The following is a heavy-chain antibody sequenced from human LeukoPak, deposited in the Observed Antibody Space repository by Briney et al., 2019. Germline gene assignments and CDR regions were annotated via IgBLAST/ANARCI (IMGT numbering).Heavy chain of an antibody. D-gene: IGHD1-1*01. CDR3: ASERETATPSAFDI. V-gene: IGHV3-33*01. CDR1: GFTFTSYG. J-gene: IGHJ3*02. CDR2: IWYDGSHK. Sequence: GRSLRLSCAASGFTFTSYGMHWVRQAPGKGLGWVAVIWYDGSHKYYADSVRGRFTISRDNSENTLHLQMNSLRAEDTAVYYCASERETATPSAFDIWGQGTMVTVSS.